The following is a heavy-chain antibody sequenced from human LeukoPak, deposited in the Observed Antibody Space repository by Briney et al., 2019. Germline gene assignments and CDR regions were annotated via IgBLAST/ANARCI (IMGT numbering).Heavy chain of an antibody. V-gene: IGHV3-21*01. D-gene: IGHD6-13*01. CDR3: ARDRLSSTWCFDY. J-gene: IGHJ4*02. CDR2: ISSSSSYI. Sequence: GGSLRLSCAASGFTFSSYSMNWVRQAPGKGLEWVSSISSSSSYIYCADSVRGRFTISRDNAKNSLYLQMNSLRAEDTAVYYCARDRLSSTWCFDYWGQGTLVSVSS. CDR1: GFTFSSYS.